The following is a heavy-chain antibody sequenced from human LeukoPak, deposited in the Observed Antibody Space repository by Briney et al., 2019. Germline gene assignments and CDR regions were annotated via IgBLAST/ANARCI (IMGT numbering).Heavy chain of an antibody. V-gene: IGHV4-61*02. Sequence: SQTLSLTCTVSGGSISSGSYCWSWIRQPAGKGLEWIGRIYTSGSTNYNPSLKSRVTISVDTSKNQYSLKLSSVTAADTAVYYCARDGLGYCSSTSCYNPNTWGQGTLVTVSS. CDR1: GGSISSGSYC. J-gene: IGHJ5*02. D-gene: IGHD2-2*02. CDR2: IYTSGST. CDR3: ARDGLGYCSSTSCYNPNT.